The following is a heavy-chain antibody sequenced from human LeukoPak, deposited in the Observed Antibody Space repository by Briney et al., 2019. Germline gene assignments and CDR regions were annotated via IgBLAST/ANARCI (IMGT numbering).Heavy chain of an antibody. Sequence: GASVKVSCKASGYTFTTYYMCWLRQAPGQGLECMGWIYPNSGDTGYAQNFQGRVTMTTDTSVSTIYMELSRLRSDDTAVYYCARGGVSTTPDFDYWGQGTLVTVSS. V-gene: IGHV1-2*02. CDR1: GYTFTTYY. CDR2: IYPNSGDT. CDR3: ARGGVSTTPDFDY. D-gene: IGHD2-8*02. J-gene: IGHJ4*02.